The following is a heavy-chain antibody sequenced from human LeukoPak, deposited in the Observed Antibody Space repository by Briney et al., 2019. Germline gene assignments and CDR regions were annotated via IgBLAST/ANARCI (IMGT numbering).Heavy chain of an antibody. CDR1: GFTFSSYG. J-gene: IGHJ4*02. V-gene: IGHV3-30*02. CDR2: IRYDGSNK. Sequence: PGGSLRLSCAASGFTFSSYGMHWVRQAPGKGLEWVAFIRYDGSNKYYADSVKGRFTISRDNSKNTLYLQMNSLRAEDTAVYYCARDRNGPSTLPYGQFDYWGQGTLVSVSS. CDR3: ARDRNGPSTLPYGQFDY. D-gene: IGHD2-8*01.